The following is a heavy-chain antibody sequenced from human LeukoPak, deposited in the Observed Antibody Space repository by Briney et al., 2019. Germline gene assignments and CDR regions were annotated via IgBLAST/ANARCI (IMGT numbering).Heavy chain of an antibody. V-gene: IGHV4-34*01. J-gene: IGHJ4*02. Sequence: SETLSLTCAVYGGSFSGYYWSWIRQPPGKGLEWIGEINHSGSTNYNPSLKSRVTISVDTSKNQFSLKLSSVTAADTAVYYCATKESRFLEWLPIPRSYFDHWGQGTLVTVSS. CDR1: GGSFSGYY. CDR2: INHSGST. CDR3: ATKESRFLEWLPIPRSYFDH. D-gene: IGHD3-3*01.